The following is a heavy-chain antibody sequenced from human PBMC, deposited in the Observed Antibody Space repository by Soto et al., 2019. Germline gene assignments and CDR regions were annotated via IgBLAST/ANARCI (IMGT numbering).Heavy chain of an antibody. Sequence: QIPLQVSGPTLLKPPQTLTMTCTFSGFSLSTSGVGVGWNRQPTGTALEWLALIYWDDDKRYSPSLKSRLTITKDTSKIQVVLTMTNMDPVATATYYGAHSPAGDYGPRFDYWGQGTLVTFSS. CDR3: AHSPAGDYGPRFDY. CDR2: IYWDDDK. J-gene: IGHJ4*02. V-gene: IGHV2-5*02. CDR1: GFSLSTSGVG. D-gene: IGHD4-17*01.